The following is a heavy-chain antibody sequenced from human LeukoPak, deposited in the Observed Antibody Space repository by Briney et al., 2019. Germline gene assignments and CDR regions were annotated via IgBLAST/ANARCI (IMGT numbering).Heavy chain of an antibody. CDR2: IYQSGST. Sequence: SETLSLTCAVAGGSISGGGYSWSWIRRSPRKGLEWIGYIYQSGSTYYNPSLKSRVTISVERSKNQFSLKLSSLTAADTAVYYCARSGSYFSFDIWGQGKMVTVSS. CDR1: GGSISGGGYS. D-gene: IGHD1-26*01. V-gene: IGHV4-30-2*06. J-gene: IGHJ3*02. CDR3: ARSGSYFSFDI.